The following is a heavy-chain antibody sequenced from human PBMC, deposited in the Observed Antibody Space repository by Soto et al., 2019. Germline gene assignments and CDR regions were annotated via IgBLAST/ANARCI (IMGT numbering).Heavy chain of an antibody. CDR2: IYYSGST. V-gene: IGHV4-31*03. J-gene: IGHJ5*02. CDR3: AREALWFGEHNWFDP. Sequence: PSETLSLTCTVSGGSISSGGYYWSWIRQHPGKGLEWIGYIYYSGSTYYNPSLKSRVTISVDTSKNQFSLKLSSVTAADTAVYYCAREALWFGEHNWFDPWGQGTLVIVSS. D-gene: IGHD3-10*01. CDR1: GGSISSGGYY.